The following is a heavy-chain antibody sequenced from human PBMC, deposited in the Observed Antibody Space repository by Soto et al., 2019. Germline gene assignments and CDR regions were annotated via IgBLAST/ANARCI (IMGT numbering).Heavy chain of an antibody. J-gene: IGHJ6*02. Sequence: GGSLRLSCAASGFTFSSYGMHWVRQAPGKGLEWVAVIWYDGSNKYYADSVKGRFTISRDNSKNTLYLQMNSLRAEDTAVYYCAREPCRYDFWSGYSGCVRGMDVWGQGTTVTVSS. CDR2: IWYDGSNK. CDR1: GFTFSSYG. D-gene: IGHD3-3*01. CDR3: AREPCRYDFWSGYSGCVRGMDV. V-gene: IGHV3-33*01.